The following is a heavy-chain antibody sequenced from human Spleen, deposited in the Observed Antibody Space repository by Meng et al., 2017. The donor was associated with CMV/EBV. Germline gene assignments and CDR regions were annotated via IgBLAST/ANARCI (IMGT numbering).Heavy chain of an antibody. J-gene: IGHJ6*02. CDR2: IWSDGSAQ. D-gene: IGHD3-22*01. Sequence: GESLKISCAPSGFTFSAYTMHWVRQAPGKGLEWVAVIWSDGSAQYYADSVRGRFTISRDNSKNTVYLQMNSLRAEDTAVYYCAKVIREYYYDSTGYYYNYHGMDVWGQGTTVTVS. V-gene: IGHV3-33*06. CDR3: AKVIREYYYDSTGYYYNYHGMDV. CDR1: GFTFSAYT.